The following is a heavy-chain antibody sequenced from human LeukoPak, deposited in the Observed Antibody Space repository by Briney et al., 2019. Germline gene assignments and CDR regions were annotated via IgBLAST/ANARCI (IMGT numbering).Heavy chain of an antibody. Sequence: PSETLSLTCTVSGGSISSSSYYWGWIRQPPGKGLEWIGSIYYSGSTYYNPSLKSRVTISVDTSKNQFSLELTSVTAADTAIYYCARDSGTYHTLNSWGQGTLVTVSS. CDR2: IYYSGST. CDR1: GGSISSSSYY. D-gene: IGHD1-26*01. J-gene: IGHJ5*02. V-gene: IGHV4-39*02. CDR3: ARDSGTYHTLNS.